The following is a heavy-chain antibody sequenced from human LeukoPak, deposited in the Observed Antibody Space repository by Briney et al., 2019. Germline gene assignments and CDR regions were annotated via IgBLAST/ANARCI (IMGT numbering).Heavy chain of an antibody. V-gene: IGHV3-23*01. CDR1: GFSFSSYG. J-gene: IGHJ4*02. CDR3: AKGSFLSVRYYYDSSI. D-gene: IGHD3-22*01. Sequence: PGGSLRLSCAASGFSFSSYGMSWVRQAPGKGLEWVSSISGSGGSTYYADSVKGRFTISRDNSKNTLYLQMNSLRAEDTAVYYCAKGSFLSVRYYYDSSIWGQGTLVTVSS. CDR2: ISGSGGST.